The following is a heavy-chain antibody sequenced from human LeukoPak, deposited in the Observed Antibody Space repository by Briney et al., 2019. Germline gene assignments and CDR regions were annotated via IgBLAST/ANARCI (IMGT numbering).Heavy chain of an antibody. J-gene: IGHJ4*02. CDR2: LRYDGINE. Sequence: GGSLRLSCAASGFTFSGYGMHWVRQAPGKGLEWVAFLRYDGINEYYADSVKGRFTISRDNSKNTLYLQMNSLRAEDTAVYYCAKEGGATSSYFDYWGQETLVTVSS. CDR3: AKEGGATSSYFDY. CDR1: GFTFSGYG. D-gene: IGHD1-26*01. V-gene: IGHV3-30*02.